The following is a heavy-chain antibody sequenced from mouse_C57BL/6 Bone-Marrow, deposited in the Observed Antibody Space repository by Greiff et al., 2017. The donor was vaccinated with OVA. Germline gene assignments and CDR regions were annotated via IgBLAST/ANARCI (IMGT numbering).Heavy chain of an antibody. CDR2: INPSSGYT. J-gene: IGHJ4*01. Sequence: QVQLQQSGAELAKPGASVKLSCKASGYTFTSYWMHWVKQRPGQGLEWIGYINPSSGYTKYNQKFKDKATLTADKSSRTAYMQLSSLTYEDSAVYYCARLLFYAMDYWGQGTSVTVSS. CDR3: ARLLFYAMDY. V-gene: IGHV1-7*01. CDR1: GYTFTSYW.